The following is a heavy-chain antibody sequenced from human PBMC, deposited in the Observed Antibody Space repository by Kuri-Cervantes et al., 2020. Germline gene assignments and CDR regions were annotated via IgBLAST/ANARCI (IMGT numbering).Heavy chain of an antibody. D-gene: IGHD6-19*01. CDR2: IYSGGST. CDR1: GFTVSSNY. J-gene: IGHJ6*02. CDR3: ARDGVAVGGTPLYYYYGMDV. V-gene: IGHV3-66*01. Sequence: GGSLRLSCAASGFTVSSNYMSWVRQAPGKGLEWVSVIYSGGSTYYADSVKGRFTISRDNSKNTLYLQMNSLRAEDTAVYYCARDGVAVGGTPLYYYYGMDVWGQGTTVTVSS.